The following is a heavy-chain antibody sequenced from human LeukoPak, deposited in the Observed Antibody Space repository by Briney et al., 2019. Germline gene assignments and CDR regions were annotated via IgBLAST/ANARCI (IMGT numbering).Heavy chain of an antibody. CDR2: FYYSGST. V-gene: IGHV4-59*08. J-gene: IGHJ4*02. D-gene: IGHD3-9*01. CDR3: ARPYDILTGYFGY. CDR1: GGSFSGYY. Sequence: SETLSLTCAVYGGSFSGYYWSWIRQPPGKGLEWIGYFYYSGSTNYNPSLKSRVTISVDTSKNQFSLKLSSVTAADTAVYYCARPYDILTGYFGYWGQGTLVTVSS.